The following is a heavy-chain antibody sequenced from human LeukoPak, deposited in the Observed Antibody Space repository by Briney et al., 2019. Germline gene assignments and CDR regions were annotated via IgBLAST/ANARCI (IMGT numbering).Heavy chain of an antibody. J-gene: IGHJ3*02. CDR3: ATEYYDSSGYYTPRAFDI. Sequence: ASVKVSCKVSEYTLTELSMHWVRQAPGKGLEWMGGFDPEDGETIYAQKFQGRVTMTEDTSTDTAYMELSSLRSEDTAVYYCATEYYDSSGYYTPRAFDIWGQGTMVTVSS. D-gene: IGHD3-22*01. CDR2: FDPEDGET. V-gene: IGHV1-24*01. CDR1: EYTLTELS.